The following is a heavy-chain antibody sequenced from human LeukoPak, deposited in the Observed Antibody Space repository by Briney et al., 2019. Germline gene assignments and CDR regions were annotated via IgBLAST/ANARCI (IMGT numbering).Heavy chain of an antibody. CDR3: ARDLTDSTGVTGGWFDP. D-gene: IGHD1-1*01. J-gene: IGHJ5*02. CDR2: ISYDGSNK. CDR1: GITVNTYA. V-gene: IGHV3-30*03. Sequence: GGSLRLSCAASGITVNTYAMHWVHQAPGKGLEWVAVISYDGSNKNYVDSVKGRFTIYRDYSKNTVYLQMNSLRAEDTAVYYCARDLTDSTGVTGGWFDPWGQGTLVTVSS.